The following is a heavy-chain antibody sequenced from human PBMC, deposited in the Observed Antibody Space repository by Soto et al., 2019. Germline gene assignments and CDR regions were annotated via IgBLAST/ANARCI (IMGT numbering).Heavy chain of an antibody. CDR2: IYYSGST. D-gene: IGHD3-10*01. J-gene: IGHJ6*04. Sequence: SETLSLTCTVSGGSISSGGYYWSWIRQHPGKGLEWIGYIYYSGSTYYNPSLKSRVTISVDTSKNQFSLKLSSVTAADTAVEDGSRVFGFGGMDGWGKGSTVTV. V-gene: IGHV4-31*03. CDR3: SRVFGFGGMDG. CDR1: GGSISSGGYY.